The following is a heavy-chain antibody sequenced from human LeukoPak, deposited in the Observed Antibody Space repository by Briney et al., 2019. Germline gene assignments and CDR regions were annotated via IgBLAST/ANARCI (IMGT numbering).Heavy chain of an antibody. V-gene: IGHV4-4*07. J-gene: IGHJ3*02. D-gene: IGHD3-22*01. Sequence: NSSETLSLTCTVSGGSISSYYWSWIRQPAGKGLEWIGRIYTSGSTNYNPSLKSRVTMSVDMSKNQFSLKLSSVTAADTAVYYCAREPQYYYDSSGYYAVAFDIWGQGTMVTVSS. CDR3: AREPQYYYDSSGYYAVAFDI. CDR2: IYTSGST. CDR1: GGSISSYY.